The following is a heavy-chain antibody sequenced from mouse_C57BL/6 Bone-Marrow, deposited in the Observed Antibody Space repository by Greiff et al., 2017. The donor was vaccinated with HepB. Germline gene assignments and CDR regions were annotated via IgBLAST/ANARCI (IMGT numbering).Heavy chain of an antibody. CDR3: ARWAVVARYYAMDY. Sequence: EVQLQESGPELVKPGASVKISCKASGYTFTDYYMDWVKQSHGKSLEWIGDINPNNGGTIYNQKFKGKATLTVDKSSSTAYMELRSLTSEDTAVYYCARWAVVARYYAMDYWGQGTSVTVSS. V-gene: IGHV1-18*01. D-gene: IGHD1-1*01. J-gene: IGHJ4*01. CDR1: GYTFTDYY. CDR2: INPNNGGT.